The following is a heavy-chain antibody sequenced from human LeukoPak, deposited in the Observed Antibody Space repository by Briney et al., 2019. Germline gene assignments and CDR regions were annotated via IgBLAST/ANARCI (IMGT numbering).Heavy chain of an antibody. J-gene: IGHJ5*02. V-gene: IGHV4-39*01. CDR1: GGSISSSSYC. CDR2: ICYSGST. Sequence: TETLSLTCTVSGGSISSSSYCWGWIRQPPGKGLEWIGSICYSGSTFYNPSLKSRVTLSVDTSKNQFSLKLSSVTAADTAVYYCARGTVPWPWGQGTLVTVSS. CDR3: ARGTVPWP.